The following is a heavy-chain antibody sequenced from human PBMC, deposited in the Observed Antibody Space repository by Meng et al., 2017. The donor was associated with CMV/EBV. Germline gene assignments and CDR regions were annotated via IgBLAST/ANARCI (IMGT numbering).Heavy chain of an antibody. Sequence: ASAFYFYNYSMSWVRQAPGKGLEWVSAISGGGENTHYADSVKGRFTISRDNSKNTLYLQMSSLRAEDTAIYYCAKRSGPGANPYFDYWGLGTLVTVSS. J-gene: IGHJ4*02. CDR2: ISGGGENT. CDR1: AFYFYNYS. D-gene: IGHD2-8*01. CDR3: AKRSGPGANPYFDY. V-gene: IGHV3-23*01.